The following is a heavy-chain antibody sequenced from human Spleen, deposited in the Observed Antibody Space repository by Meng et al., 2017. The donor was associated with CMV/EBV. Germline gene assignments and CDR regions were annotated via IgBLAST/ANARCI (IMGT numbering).Heavy chain of an antibody. V-gene: IGHV1-18*01. J-gene: IGHJ5*02. CDR2: IRAYNGKA. CDR1: GYTYSKYV. D-gene: IGHD1-26*01. CDR3: ATGTT. Sequence: PGDSVRVSCKASGYTYSKYVISWVRQGPGQGFEWMGWIRAYNGKADYARKFQDRVSLTMDMSSTTVYLDLGSLTPDDTAIYYCATGTTWGQGALVTVSS.